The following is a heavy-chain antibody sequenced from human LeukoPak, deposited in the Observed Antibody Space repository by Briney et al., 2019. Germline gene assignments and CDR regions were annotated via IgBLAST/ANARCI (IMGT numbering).Heavy chain of an antibody. CDR1: GLTFSTSG. Sequence: PGGSLSLSCPASGLTFSTSGFNWVRQAPGKGLEWVASIGPTGSDRYHADSIKGRFTISRDNANNFLYLQMNSLRAEDTAVYYCATETNGRHYDYWGQGTLLTVSS. V-gene: IGHV3-21*06. D-gene: IGHD1-14*01. CDR2: IGPTGSDR. J-gene: IGHJ4*02. CDR3: ATETNGRHYDY.